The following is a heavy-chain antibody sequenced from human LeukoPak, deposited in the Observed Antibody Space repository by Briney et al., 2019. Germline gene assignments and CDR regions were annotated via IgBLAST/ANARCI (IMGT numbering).Heavy chain of an antibody. D-gene: IGHD2-15*01. CDR2: IYSSGST. V-gene: IGHV4-59*01. CDR3: ARHQYELLNYYFDY. J-gene: IGHJ4*02. Sequence: SETLSLTCTVSGGSISSFYWSWIRQPPGKGLEWIGYIYSSGSTNYNPSLKSRVTISVDTSKNQFSLKLSSVTAADTAVYYCARHQYELLNYYFDYWGQGTLVTVSS. CDR1: GGSISSFY.